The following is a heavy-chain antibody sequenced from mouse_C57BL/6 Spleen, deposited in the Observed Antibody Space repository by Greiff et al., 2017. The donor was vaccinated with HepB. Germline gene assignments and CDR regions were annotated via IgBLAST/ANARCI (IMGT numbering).Heavy chain of an antibody. Sequence: EVMLVESGPELVKPGASVKMSCKASGYTFTDYNMHWVKQSHGKSLEWIGYINPNNGGTSYNQKFKGKATLTVNKSSSTAYMELRSLTSEDSAVYYCARFSNWDVDYWGQGTTLTVSS. CDR1: GYTFTDYN. J-gene: IGHJ2*01. CDR2: INPNNGGT. D-gene: IGHD4-1*01. V-gene: IGHV1-22*01. CDR3: ARFSNWDVDY.